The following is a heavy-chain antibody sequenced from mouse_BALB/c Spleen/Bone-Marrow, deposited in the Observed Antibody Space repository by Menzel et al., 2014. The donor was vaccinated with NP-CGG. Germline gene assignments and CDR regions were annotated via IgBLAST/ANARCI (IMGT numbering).Heavy chain of an antibody. J-gene: IGHJ4*01. Sequence: QVQLQQSGAELARPGASVKLSCKASGYTFTSYWMNWVKQRPEQGLEWIGRIDPYDSETHYNQKFKDKAILTVDKSSSTAYMQLSSLTSEDSAVYYCARRRGTMITTRDAMDYWGQGTSVTVSS. CDR3: ARRRGTMITTRDAMDY. D-gene: IGHD2-4*01. CDR2: IDPYDSET. V-gene: IGHV1-52*01. CDR1: GYTFTSYW.